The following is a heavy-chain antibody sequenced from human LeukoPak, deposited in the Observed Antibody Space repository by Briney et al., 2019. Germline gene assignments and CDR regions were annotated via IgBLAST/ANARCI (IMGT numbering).Heavy chain of an antibody. Sequence: PGGSLRLSCAASGFTFSSYAMSWVRQAPGKGLDWVSAISGSGGNTYYADSVKGRFTISRDNSKNTLYLQMNSLGAEDTAVYYCAKDQYGGNPQYYFDYWGQGTLVTVSS. J-gene: IGHJ4*02. CDR3: AKDQYGGNPQYYFDY. CDR1: GFTFSSYA. V-gene: IGHV3-23*01. CDR2: ISGSGGNT. D-gene: IGHD4-23*01.